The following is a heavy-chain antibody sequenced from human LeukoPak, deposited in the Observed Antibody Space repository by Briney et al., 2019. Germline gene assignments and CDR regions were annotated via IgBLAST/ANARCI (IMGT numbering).Heavy chain of an antibody. J-gene: IGHJ4*02. D-gene: IGHD6-13*01. Sequence: KPSETLSLTCTVSGGSMSTYYWSWIRQPPGKGLEWIGYIYYSGSTNYSPSLKSRVIISVDTSKNQFSLKLSSVTAADTAVYYCARDKSYSSPQIRGDYWGQGTLVTVSS. CDR1: GGSMSTYY. CDR3: ARDKSYSSPQIRGDY. CDR2: IYYSGST. V-gene: IGHV4-59*12.